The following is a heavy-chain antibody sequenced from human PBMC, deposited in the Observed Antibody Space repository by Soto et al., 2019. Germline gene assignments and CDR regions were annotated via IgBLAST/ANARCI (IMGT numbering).Heavy chain of an antibody. CDR3: ARRHLGTTNYATDV. CDR1: GYSFANYH. J-gene: IGHJ6*02. D-gene: IGHD3-16*01. CDR2: IDPRDSTT. Sequence: PGESLKISCKGSGYSFANYHITWVRQMPGKGLEWMGKIDPRDSTTQYSPSFQGHVTISTDRSISTAYVQWSSLKASDTATYYCARRHLGTTNYATDVWGQGTTVTVSS. V-gene: IGHV5-10-1*01.